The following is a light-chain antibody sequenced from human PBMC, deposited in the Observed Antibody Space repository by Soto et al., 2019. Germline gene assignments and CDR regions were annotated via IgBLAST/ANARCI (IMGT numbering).Light chain of an antibody. CDR1: QSVSSTS. V-gene: IGKV3-20*01. CDR3: QQYDNSPPWT. J-gene: IGKJ1*01. CDR2: GAS. Sequence: EIVLTQSPGTLSFSPGERATLSCRASQSVSSTSLAWYQQKPGQAPRLLIYGASNRATCIPDRFSGSGSGTDFTLTISRLEPEDFAVYYCQQYDNSPPWTFGQGTKVEIK.